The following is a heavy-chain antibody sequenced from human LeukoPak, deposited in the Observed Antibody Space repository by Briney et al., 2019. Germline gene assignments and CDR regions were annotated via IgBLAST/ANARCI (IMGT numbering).Heavy chain of an antibody. V-gene: IGHV3-30-3*02. CDR1: GFTFSSYA. J-gene: IGHJ4*02. Sequence: GGSLRLSCAASGFTFSSYAMHWVRQAPGKGLEWVAVISYDGSNKYYADSVKGRFTISRDNSKNTLYLQMNSLRAEDTAVYYCAKRTANYYFDYWGQGTLVTVSS. CDR2: ISYDGSNK. D-gene: IGHD4-17*01. CDR3: AKRTANYYFDY.